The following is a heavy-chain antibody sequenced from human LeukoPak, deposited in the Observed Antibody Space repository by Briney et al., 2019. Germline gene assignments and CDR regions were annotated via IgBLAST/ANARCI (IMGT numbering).Heavy chain of an antibody. CDR3: ARDQSGNLDY. Sequence: GGSLRLSCVASGFTLRNTWMAWVRQAPGKGLEWVANINQDASTKHYVDSVKGRFTISRDNAKNSLYLQMNSLRAEDTAVYYCARDQSGNLDYWGQGTLDTVSA. D-gene: IGHD1-26*01. CDR2: INQDASTK. CDR1: GFTLRNTW. V-gene: IGHV3-7*01. J-gene: IGHJ4*02.